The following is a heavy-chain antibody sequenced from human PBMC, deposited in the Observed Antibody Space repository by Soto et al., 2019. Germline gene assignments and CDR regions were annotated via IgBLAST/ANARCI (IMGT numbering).Heavy chain of an antibody. CDR3: GKVLVAATKNTDSDS. D-gene: IGHD2-15*01. CDR2: IDNKGVT. Sequence: TPDTPSLTRAVPGGSIYSTVYYCCWIGQRPTKGREWNGNIDNKGVTTYNPSLTARVTITRDTSTNQFSLKLTSMTGAHTALYSCGKVLVAATKNTDSDSWGPGILVTVYS. V-gene: IGHV4-39*05. CDR1: GGSIYSTVYY. J-gene: IGHJ4*02.